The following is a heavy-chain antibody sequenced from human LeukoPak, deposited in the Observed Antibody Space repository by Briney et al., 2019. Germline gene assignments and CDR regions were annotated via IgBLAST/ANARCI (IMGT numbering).Heavy chain of an antibody. CDR1: GYTFTSYG. Sequence: ASVKVSCKASGYTFTSYGISWVRQAPGQGLEWMGWISAYNGNTNCAQKLQGRVTMTTDTSTSTAYMELSSLRSEDTAVYYCARDVLTGTTGYWGQGTLVTVSS. J-gene: IGHJ4*02. V-gene: IGHV1-18*01. CDR3: ARDVLTGTTGY. CDR2: ISAYNGNT. D-gene: IGHD1-7*01.